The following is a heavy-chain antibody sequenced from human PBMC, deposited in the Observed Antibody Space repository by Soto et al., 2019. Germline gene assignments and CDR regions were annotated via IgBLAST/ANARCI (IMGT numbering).Heavy chain of an antibody. V-gene: IGHV1-69*06. Sequence: SVKVSCKASGGTFSSYAISWVRQAPGQGLEWMGGIIPIFGTANYAQKFQGRVTITADKSTSTAYMELSSLRSEDTAVYYCARSLSTPGSSSSLSVFDICGQGTMITVSS. CDR3: ARSLSTPGSSSSLSVFDI. D-gene: IGHD2-2*01. J-gene: IGHJ3*02. CDR2: IIPIFGTA. CDR1: GGTFSSYA.